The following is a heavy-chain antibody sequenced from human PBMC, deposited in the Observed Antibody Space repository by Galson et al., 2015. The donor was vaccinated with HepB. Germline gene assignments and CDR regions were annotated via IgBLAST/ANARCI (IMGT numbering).Heavy chain of an antibody. Sequence: SVKVSCKASGYTFTGYYMHWVRQAPGQGLEWMGWINPNSGGTNYAQKFQGRVTMTRDTSISTAYMELSRLRSDDTAVYYCARVMAVIAIRHGSAAGDYWGQGTLVTVSS. V-gene: IGHV1-2*02. CDR1: GYTFTGYY. CDR3: ARVMAVIAIRHGSAAGDY. D-gene: IGHD2-21*01. CDR2: INPNSGGT. J-gene: IGHJ4*02.